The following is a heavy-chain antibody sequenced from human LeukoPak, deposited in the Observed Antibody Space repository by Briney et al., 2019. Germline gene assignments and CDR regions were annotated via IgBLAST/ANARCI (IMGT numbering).Heavy chain of an antibody. CDR3: AKTRGYSDYELDY. Sequence: ASVKVSCKASGYTFTSYYMNWVRQAPGQGLEWMGIINPSGGTTRHAQRFQGRVTMTRDTSTSTVYMELSSLRSEDTAVYYCAKTRGYSDYELDYWGQGTLVSVSS. J-gene: IGHJ4*02. CDR2: INPSGGTT. D-gene: IGHD5-12*01. V-gene: IGHV1-46*01. CDR1: GYTFTSYY.